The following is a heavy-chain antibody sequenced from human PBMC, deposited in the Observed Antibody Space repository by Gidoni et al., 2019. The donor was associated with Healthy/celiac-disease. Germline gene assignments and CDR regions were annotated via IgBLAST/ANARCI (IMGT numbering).Heavy chain of an antibody. CDR2: IYHSGST. CDR3: ASISPLGYSPQGDAFDI. Sequence: QVQLQESGPGLVTPSETLSLTCAVSGYSISSGYYWGWLRQPPGKGLEWIGSIYHSGSTYYNPSLKSRVTISVDTSKNQFALKLSSVTAADTAVYYCASISPLGYSPQGDAFDIWGQGTMVTVSS. V-gene: IGHV4-38-2*01. J-gene: IGHJ3*02. D-gene: IGHD6-13*01. CDR1: GYSISSGYY.